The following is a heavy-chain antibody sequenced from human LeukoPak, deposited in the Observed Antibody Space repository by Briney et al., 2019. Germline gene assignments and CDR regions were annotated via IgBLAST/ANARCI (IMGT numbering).Heavy chain of an antibody. V-gene: IGHV3-23*01. D-gene: IGHD3-22*01. CDR1: GFTFSSYA. J-gene: IGHJ4*02. Sequence: GRSLRLSCAASGFTFSSYAMSWVRQAPGKGLEWVSAISGSGGSTYYADSVKGRFTISRDNSKNTLYLQMNSLRAEDTAVYYCAKVPNYYDSSGYYYWGQGTLVTVSS. CDR2: ISGSGGST. CDR3: AKVPNYYDSSGYYY.